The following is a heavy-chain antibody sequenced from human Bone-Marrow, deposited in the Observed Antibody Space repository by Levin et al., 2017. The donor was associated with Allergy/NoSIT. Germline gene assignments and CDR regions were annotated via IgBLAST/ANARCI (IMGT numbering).Heavy chain of an antibody. V-gene: IGHV3-23*01. D-gene: IGHD6-6*01. CDR3: AKVVRDAAHGGWYYYGMDV. Sequence: GGSLRLSCAASGFTFSSYAMSWVRQAPGKGLEWVSAISGSGGSTYYADSVKGRFTISRDNSKNTLYLQMNSLRAEDTAVYYCAKVVRDAAHGGWYYYGMDVWGQGTTVTVSS. J-gene: IGHJ6*02. CDR2: ISGSGGST. CDR1: GFTFSSYA.